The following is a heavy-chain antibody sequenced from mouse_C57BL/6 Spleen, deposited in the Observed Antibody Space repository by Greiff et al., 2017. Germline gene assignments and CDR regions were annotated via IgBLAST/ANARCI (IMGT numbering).Heavy chain of an antibody. CDR2: IRSKSNNYAT. V-gene: IGHV10-1*01. D-gene: IGHD3-3*01. CDR3: VRGLGFAY. Sequence: EVKLVESGGGLVQPKGSLKLSCAASGFSFNTSAMNWVRQAPGKGLEWVARIRSKSNNYATYYADSVKDRFTISRDDSESMLYLQMNNLKTEDTAMYYCVRGLGFAYWGQGTLVTVSA. CDR1: GFSFNTSA. J-gene: IGHJ3*01.